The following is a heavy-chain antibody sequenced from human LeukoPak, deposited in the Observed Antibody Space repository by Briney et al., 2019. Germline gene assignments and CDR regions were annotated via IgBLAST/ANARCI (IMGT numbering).Heavy chain of an antibody. Sequence: ASVKVSCKASGDTFSSYAISWVRQAPGKGLEWMGMIIPTLYTANYAQKFQDTVTMNAVKSTSTVYMELSSLRSEDTAVYYWARGGYGGNGFDYWGQGTLVTVSS. J-gene: IGHJ4*02. D-gene: IGHD4-23*01. CDR2: IIPTLYTA. CDR1: GDTFSSYA. CDR3: ARGGYGGNGFDY. V-gene: IGHV1-69*04.